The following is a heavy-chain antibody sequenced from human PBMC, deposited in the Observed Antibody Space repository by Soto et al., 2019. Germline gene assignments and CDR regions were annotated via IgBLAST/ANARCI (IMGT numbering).Heavy chain of an antibody. V-gene: IGHV3-30-3*01. CDR1: GFTFSSYA. J-gene: IGHJ4*02. D-gene: IGHD2-15*01. Sequence: QVQLVESGGGVVQPGRSLRLSCAASGFTFSSYAMHWVRQAPGKGLEWVAVISYDGSNKYYADSVKGRFTISRDNSKNTLYLQMNSLRAEDTAVYYCARVVREVVVAVTPDYWGQGTLVTVSS. CDR3: ARVVREVVVAVTPDY. CDR2: ISYDGSNK.